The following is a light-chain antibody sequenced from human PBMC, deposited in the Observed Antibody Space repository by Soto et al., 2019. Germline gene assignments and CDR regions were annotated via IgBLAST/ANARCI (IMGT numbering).Light chain of an antibody. J-gene: IGKJ1*01. CDR2: AAS. Sequence: DIQMTQSPSSLSASVGDRVTITCRASQGISTYLVWYQQKPGKVPKLLIYAASTLQSGVPSLFSGSGSGPVFNLTISSLHPEDVATYYCRNENGAPWKFGQGTKVEIK. CDR3: RNENGAPWK. V-gene: IGKV1-27*01. CDR1: QGISTY.